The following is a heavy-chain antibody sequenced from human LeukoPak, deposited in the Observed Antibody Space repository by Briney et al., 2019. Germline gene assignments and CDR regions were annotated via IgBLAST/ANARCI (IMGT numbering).Heavy chain of an antibody. V-gene: IGHV3-48*03. CDR1: GFTFSSYE. CDR3: AELGITMIGGA. CDR2: ISSSGSTI. Sequence: TGGSLRLSCAASGFTFSSYEMNWVRQAPGKGPEWVSYISSSGSTIYYADSVKGRFTISRDNAKNSLYLQMNSLRAEDTAVYYCAELGITMIGGAWGKGTTVTISS. J-gene: IGHJ6*04. D-gene: IGHD3-10*02.